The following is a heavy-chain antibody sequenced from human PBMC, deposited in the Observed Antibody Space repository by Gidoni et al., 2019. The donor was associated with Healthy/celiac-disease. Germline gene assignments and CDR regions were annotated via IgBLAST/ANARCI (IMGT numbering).Heavy chain of an antibody. V-gene: IGHV1-46*01. D-gene: IGHD3-22*01. Sequence: QVQLVQSGAEVKKPGASVKVSCKASGYNFTSYYMHWVRKAPGQGLEWMGITNPSGGSTSYAQKFQGRVTMTRDTSTSTVYMELSSLRSEDTAVYYCAISGGSSGYPFDYWGQGTLVTVSS. CDR2: TNPSGGST. CDR3: AISGGSSGYPFDY. J-gene: IGHJ4*02. CDR1: GYNFTSYY.